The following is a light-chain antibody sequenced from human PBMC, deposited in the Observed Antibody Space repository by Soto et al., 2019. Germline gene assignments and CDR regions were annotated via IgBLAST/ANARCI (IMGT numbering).Light chain of an antibody. CDR1: QSIRTN. CDR3: KQYDNCPFT. J-gene: IGKJ2*01. Sequence: EIVMTQSPATLSVSPGARATLSCRASQSIRTNLAWYRNKPGQAPSLLIYEASTRATGIPARFSGSGSGTECTLTISSLQSEDFAIYYCKQYDNCPFTFDQGTELEI. V-gene: IGKV3-15*01. CDR2: EAS.